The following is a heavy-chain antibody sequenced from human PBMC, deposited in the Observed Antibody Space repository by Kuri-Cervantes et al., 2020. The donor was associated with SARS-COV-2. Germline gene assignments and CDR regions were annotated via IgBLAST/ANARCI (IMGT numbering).Heavy chain of an antibody. CDR1: GGTFSSYA. V-gene: IGHV1-18*01. CDR2: ISAYNGNT. Sequence: ASVKVSCKASGGTFSSYAISWVRQAPGQGLEWMGWISAYNGNTNYAQKLQGRVTMTTDTSTSTAYMELRSLRSEDTAVYYCAMLPRPRNAFDIWGQGTMVTVTS. D-gene: IGHD3-16*01. CDR3: AMLPRPRNAFDI. J-gene: IGHJ3*02.